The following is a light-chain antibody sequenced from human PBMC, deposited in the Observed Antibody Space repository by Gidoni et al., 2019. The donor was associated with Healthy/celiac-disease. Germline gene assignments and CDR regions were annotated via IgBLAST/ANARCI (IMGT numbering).Light chain of an antibody. CDR1: QSVSSY. J-gene: IGKJ4*01. CDR3: QQRSNWPALT. CDR2: DAS. V-gene: IGKV3-11*01. Sequence: EIVLTQSPATLSLSPGERATLSCRARQSVSSYLAWYQQKPGQAPRLLIYDASNRATGIPARFSGSGSGTDFTLTISILEPEDFAVYYCQQRSNWPALTFGGXTKVEIK.